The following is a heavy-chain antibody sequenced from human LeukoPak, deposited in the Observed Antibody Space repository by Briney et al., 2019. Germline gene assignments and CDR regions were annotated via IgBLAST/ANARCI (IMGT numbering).Heavy chain of an antibody. V-gene: IGHV3-48*03. Sequence: GGPLRLSCTPSGFTFSSYRMNGARKPPGKGLEGVSSISSSGSLVYYAVSVKGRVTVSRDNTKNSLFLQMNSLRAEDTAIYYCARVHYDTTGFFPGSFDSWGQGTLVTAAS. J-gene: IGHJ4*02. D-gene: IGHD3-22*01. CDR1: GFTFSSYR. CDR3: ARVHYDTTGFFPGSFDS. CDR2: ISSSGSLV.